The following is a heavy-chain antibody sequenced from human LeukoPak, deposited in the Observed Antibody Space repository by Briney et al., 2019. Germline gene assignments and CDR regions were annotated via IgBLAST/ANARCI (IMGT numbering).Heavy chain of an antibody. CDR2: IYYSGST. J-gene: IGHJ4*02. V-gene: IGHV4-59*08. CDR3: ARLESYSSGWYVGY. Sequence: PSETLSLTCSVSGGSISSYHWSWIRQPPAKGLERIGYIYYSGSTNYNPSLKSRVTISVDTSKNQFSLKLSSVTAADTAVYYCARLESYSSGWYVGYWGQGTLVTVSS. D-gene: IGHD6-19*01. CDR1: GGSISSYH.